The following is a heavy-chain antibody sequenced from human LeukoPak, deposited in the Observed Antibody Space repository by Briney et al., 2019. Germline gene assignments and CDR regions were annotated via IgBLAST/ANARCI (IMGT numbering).Heavy chain of an antibody. CDR3: AGDKGQWLLPTGNHYYYYGMDV. Sequence: GSLRLSCATSGFTFSPYWMNWVRQAPGKGLEWVANVNPDGSETYYLDSVKGRFTISRDNVKNSLYLLMNSLRAEDTAVYYCAGDKGQWLLPTGNHYYYYGMDVWGQGTTVTVSS. D-gene: IGHD3-22*01. CDR2: VNPDGSET. V-gene: IGHV3-7*01. J-gene: IGHJ6*02. CDR1: GFTFSPYW.